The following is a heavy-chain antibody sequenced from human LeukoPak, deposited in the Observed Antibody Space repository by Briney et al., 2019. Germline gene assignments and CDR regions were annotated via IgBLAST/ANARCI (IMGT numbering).Heavy chain of an antibody. D-gene: IGHD5-12*01. Sequence: GRSLRPSCAASGFTFSSYAMHWVRQAPGKGLEWVAVISYDGSNKYYADSVKGRFTISRDNSRNTLYLQMNSLRAEDTAVYYCARDRAGSGYDSILDYWGQGTLVTVSS. CDR1: GFTFSSYA. CDR2: ISYDGSNK. J-gene: IGHJ4*02. CDR3: ARDRAGSGYDSILDY. V-gene: IGHV3-30*04.